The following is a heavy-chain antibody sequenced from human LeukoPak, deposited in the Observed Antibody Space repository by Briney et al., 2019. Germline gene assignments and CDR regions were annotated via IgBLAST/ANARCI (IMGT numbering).Heavy chain of an antibody. D-gene: IGHD2-15*01. CDR1: GGSISSSSYY. V-gene: IGHV4-39*01. J-gene: IGHJ6*03. Sequence: KPSETLSLTCTVSGGSISSSSYYWGWIRQPPGKGLEWIGSIYYSGSTYYNPSLKSRVTISVDTSKNQFSLKLSSVTAADTAVYYCARTRARSPYYYYYMDVWGKGTTVTVSS. CDR2: IYYSGST. CDR3: ARTRARSPYYYYYMDV.